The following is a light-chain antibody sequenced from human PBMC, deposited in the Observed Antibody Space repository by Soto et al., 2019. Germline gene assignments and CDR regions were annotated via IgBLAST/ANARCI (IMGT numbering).Light chain of an antibody. CDR1: QDISNY. CDR2: DAS. Sequence: DIQMTQSPSSLSASVGDRVTITCQASQDISNYLNWYQQKPGKAPKLLIYDASNLETGVPSRFSGSGSGTDFTFTISSLQPEDIATYYCQQYDNLHAITFGQGTRLEIQ. CDR3: QQYDNLHAIT. J-gene: IGKJ5*01. V-gene: IGKV1-33*01.